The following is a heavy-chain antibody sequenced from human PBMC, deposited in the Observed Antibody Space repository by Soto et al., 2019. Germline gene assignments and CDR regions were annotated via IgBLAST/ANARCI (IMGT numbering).Heavy chain of an antibody. CDR2: IIPIFGTA. V-gene: IGHV1-69*06. CDR1: GGTFSSYA. CDR3: AITGASRSTVGQTNWFAP. Sequence: QVQLVQSGAEVQKPGSSVKVSCKASGGTFSSYAISWVRQAPGHGLQWIGGIIPIFGTANYEQTCQGRVTITADKSTSTAYIAQSSLGSEDTAVDYCAITGASRSTVGQTNWFAPCGQGSLVTVSS. D-gene: IGHD4-17*01. J-gene: IGHJ5*02.